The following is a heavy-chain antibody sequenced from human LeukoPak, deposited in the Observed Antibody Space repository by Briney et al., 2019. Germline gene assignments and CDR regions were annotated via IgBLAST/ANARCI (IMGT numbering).Heavy chain of an antibody. CDR2: IYYSGST. Sequence: PSETLSLTCTVSGGSISSSSYYWSWIRQPPGKGLEWIGYIYYSGSTNYNPSLKSRVTISVDTSKNQFSLKLSSVTAADTAVYYCARGGSGYDLGRYYYYMDVWGKGTTVTISS. D-gene: IGHD5-12*01. CDR1: GGSISSSSYY. CDR3: ARGGSGYDLGRYYYYMDV. V-gene: IGHV4-61*01. J-gene: IGHJ6*03.